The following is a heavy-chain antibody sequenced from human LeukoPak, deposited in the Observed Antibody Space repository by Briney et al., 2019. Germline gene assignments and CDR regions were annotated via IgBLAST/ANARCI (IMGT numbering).Heavy chain of an antibody. Sequence: GGSLRLSCAASGFTFSSYSMNWVRQAPGKGLEWVSSISSSSSYIYYADSVKGRFTISRDNSKNTLYLQMNSLRAEDTAVYYCALFSGLGYMDVWGKGTTVTVSS. CDR3: ALFSGLGYMDV. CDR1: GFTFSSYS. V-gene: IGHV3-21*04. D-gene: IGHD3-16*01. CDR2: ISSSSSYI. J-gene: IGHJ6*03.